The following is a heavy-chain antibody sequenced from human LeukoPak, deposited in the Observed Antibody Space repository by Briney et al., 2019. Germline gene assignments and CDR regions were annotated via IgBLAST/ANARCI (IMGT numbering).Heavy chain of an antibody. D-gene: IGHD3-16*01. CDR1: GFTFSSYW. Sequence: PGGSLRLSCAASGFTFSSYWMSWARQAPGKGLEWVANIKQDVSEKYYVDSVKRRFTISRDNAKNSLYLQMTSLRAEDTAVYYCARDPYYDQELFYGMDVWGQGTTVTVSS. CDR2: IKQDVSEK. V-gene: IGHV3-7*01. CDR3: ARDPYYDQELFYGMDV. J-gene: IGHJ6*02.